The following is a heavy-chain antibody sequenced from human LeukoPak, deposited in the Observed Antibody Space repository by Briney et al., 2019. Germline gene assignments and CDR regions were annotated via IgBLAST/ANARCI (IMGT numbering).Heavy chain of an antibody. CDR1: GFSVSHNY. CDR2: IYTDGST. Sequence: PGGSLRLSCAASGFSVSHNYMSWVRQAPGKGLEWVSVIYTDGSTYYADSVKGRFTISRDNSKNTLYLQMNSLRAEDTAVYYCARAIVPLSASGWYYFDYWGQGTLVTVSS. D-gene: IGHD6-19*01. V-gene: IGHV3-53*01. CDR3: ARAIVPLSASGWYYFDY. J-gene: IGHJ4*02.